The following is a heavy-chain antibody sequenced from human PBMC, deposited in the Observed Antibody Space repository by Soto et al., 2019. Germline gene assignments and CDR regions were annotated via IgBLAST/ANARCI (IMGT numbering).Heavy chain of an antibody. CDR2: IYYSGST. Sequence: QLQLQESGPGLVKPSETLSLTCTVSGGSISSSSYYWGWIRQPPGKGLEWIGSIYYSGSTYYNPSLKSRVTISVDTSKNQLSLKLSSVTAADTAVYYCARKSGSSYYYYGMDVWGQGTTVTVSS. D-gene: IGHD6-6*01. V-gene: IGHV4-39*01. J-gene: IGHJ6*02. CDR3: ARKSGSSYYYYGMDV. CDR1: GGSISSSSYY.